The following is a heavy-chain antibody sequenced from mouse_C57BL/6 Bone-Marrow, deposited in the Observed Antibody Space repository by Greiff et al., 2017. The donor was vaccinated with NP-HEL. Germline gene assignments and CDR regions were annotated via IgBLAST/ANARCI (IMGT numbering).Heavy chain of an antibody. D-gene: IGHD1-1*01. J-gene: IGHJ3*01. V-gene: IGHV1-74*01. CDR3: AIAYGAY. Sequence: QVQLKQPGAELVKPGASVKVSCKASGYTFTSYWMHWVKQRPGQGLEWIGRIHPSDSDTNYNQKFKGKATLTVDKSSSTAYMQLSSLTSEVSAVYYCAIAYGAYWGQGTLVTVSA. CDR2: IHPSDSDT. CDR1: GYTFTSYW.